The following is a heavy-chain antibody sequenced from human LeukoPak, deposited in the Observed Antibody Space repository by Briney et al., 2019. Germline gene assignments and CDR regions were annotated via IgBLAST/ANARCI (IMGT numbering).Heavy chain of an antibody. V-gene: IGHV4-34*01. D-gene: IGHD2-8*02. CDR2: INHSGST. CDR3: ARGGYWTFDY. Sequence: PSETLSLTCAVHGGSFSGYYWTWLRQPPGKGLEWIGEINHSGSTNYNPSLKSRITISVDTSKNQFSLILSSVTAADTAVYYCARGGYWTFDYWGQGTLVTVSS. CDR1: GGSFSGYY. J-gene: IGHJ4*02.